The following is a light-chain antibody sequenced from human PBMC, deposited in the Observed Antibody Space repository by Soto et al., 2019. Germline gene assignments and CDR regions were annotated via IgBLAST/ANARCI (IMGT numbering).Light chain of an antibody. J-gene: IGLJ3*02. CDR2: SNN. CDR1: SSNIGSNI. Sequence: QSALTQPPSASETAGQRVTVSCSGSSSNIGSNIVNWYQQLPGTAPKLLVYSNNQRPSGVPDRFSGSKSGTSASLAISGLQSEDEADYYCAAWDDSLYDVVFGGGTKVTVL. V-gene: IGLV1-44*01. CDR3: AAWDDSLYDVV.